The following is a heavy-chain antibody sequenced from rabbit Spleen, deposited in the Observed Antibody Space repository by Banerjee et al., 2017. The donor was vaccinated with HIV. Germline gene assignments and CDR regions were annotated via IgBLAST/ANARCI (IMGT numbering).Heavy chain of an antibody. CDR1: GFSFSSSDY. V-gene: IGHV1S40*01. D-gene: IGHD8-1*01. J-gene: IGHJ6*01. CDR3: ARDTGSSFSSYGMDL. Sequence: VESGGDLVKPGASLTLTCTASGFSFSSSDYMCWVRQAPGKGLEWISCIAGGSSGFTYYASWAKGRFTISKTSSTTVTLQMTSLTAADTATYFCARDTGSSFSSYGMDLWGPGTLVTVS. CDR2: IAGGSSGFT.